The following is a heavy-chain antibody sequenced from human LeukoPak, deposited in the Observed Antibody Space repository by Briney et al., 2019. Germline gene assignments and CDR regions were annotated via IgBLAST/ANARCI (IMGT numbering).Heavy chain of an antibody. CDR3: ARDVGSPDY. CDR2: IKQDGSEK. Sequence: GGSLRLSCAASGFTFSSYAMSWVRQAPGKGLEWVANIKQDGSEKYYVDSVKGRFTISRDNAKNSLYLQMNSLRAEDTAVYYCARDVGSPDYWGQGTLVTVSS. V-gene: IGHV3-7*01. D-gene: IGHD1-26*01. CDR1: GFTFSSYA. J-gene: IGHJ4*02.